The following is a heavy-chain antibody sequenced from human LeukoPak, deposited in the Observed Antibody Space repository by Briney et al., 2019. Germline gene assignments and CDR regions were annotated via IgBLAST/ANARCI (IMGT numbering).Heavy chain of an antibody. CDR3: ARGPPPDCSSTSCYIFGAFDI. CDR2: ISSSSSYI. J-gene: IGHJ3*02. D-gene: IGHD2-2*02. CDR1: GFTFSSYS. V-gene: IGHV3-21*01. Sequence: GGSLRLSCAASGFTFSSYSMNWVRQAPGKGLEWVSSISSSSSYIYYADSVKGRFTISRGNSKNTLYLQMNSLRAEDTAVYYCARGPPPDCSSTSCYIFGAFDIWGQGTMVTVSS.